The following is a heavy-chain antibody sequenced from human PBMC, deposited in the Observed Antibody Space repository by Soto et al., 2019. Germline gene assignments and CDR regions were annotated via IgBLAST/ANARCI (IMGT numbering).Heavy chain of an antibody. CDR2: IIPIFGTA. D-gene: IGHD3-16*01. CDR3: AGDAGERGYWDYYYYGMDV. CDR1: GGTFSSYA. J-gene: IGHJ6*02. Sequence: QVQLVQSGAEVKKPGSSVKVSCKASGGTFSSYAISWVRQAPGQGLEWMGGIIPIFGTANYAQKFQGRVTITADESTSTAYMELSSMGSEDTAVYYCAGDAGERGYWDYYYYGMDVWGQGTTVTVSS. V-gene: IGHV1-69*01.